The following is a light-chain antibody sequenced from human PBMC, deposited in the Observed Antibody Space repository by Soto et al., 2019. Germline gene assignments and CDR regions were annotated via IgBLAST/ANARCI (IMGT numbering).Light chain of an antibody. CDR1: QSVSSSY. V-gene: IGKV3-20*01. J-gene: IGKJ1*01. CDR3: QQCGSSPPWT. Sequence: IVLTQSPGTLSLSPGERATLSCRASQSVSSSYLAWYQQKPGQAPRLLIYGASSRATGIPDRFSGSGSGTDFTLTISRLVPEDFAVYYCQQCGSSPPWTFGQGTKVDIK. CDR2: GAS.